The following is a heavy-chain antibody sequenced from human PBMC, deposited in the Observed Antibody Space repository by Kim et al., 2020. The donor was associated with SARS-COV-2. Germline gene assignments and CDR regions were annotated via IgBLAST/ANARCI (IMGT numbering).Heavy chain of an antibody. V-gene: IGHV3-43*02. CDR2: ISGDGGST. CDR1: GFTFDDYA. Sequence: GGSLRLSCAASGFTFDDYAMHWVRQAPGKGLEWVSLISGDGGSTYYADSVKGRFTISRDNSKNSLYLQMNSLRTEDTALYYCAKPLDLPTKPGSRWELLRVFDYWGQGTLVTVSS. D-gene: IGHD1-26*01. CDR3: AKPLDLPTKPGSRWELLRVFDY. J-gene: IGHJ4*02.